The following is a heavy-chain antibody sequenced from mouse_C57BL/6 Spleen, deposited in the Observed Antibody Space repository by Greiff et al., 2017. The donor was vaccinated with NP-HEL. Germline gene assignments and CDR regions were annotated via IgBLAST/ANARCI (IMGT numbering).Heavy chain of an antibody. V-gene: IGHV5-17*01. CDR1: GFTFSDYG. CDR2: ISSGSSTI. J-gene: IGHJ3*01. CDR3: ARQDGYPAWFAY. D-gene: IGHD2-3*01. Sequence: EVKLMESGGGLVKPGGSLKLSCAASGFTFSDYGMHWVRQAPEKGLEWVAYISSGSSTIYYADTVKGRFTISRDNAKNTLFLQMTSLRSEDTAMYYCARQDGYPAWFAYWGQGTLVTVSA.